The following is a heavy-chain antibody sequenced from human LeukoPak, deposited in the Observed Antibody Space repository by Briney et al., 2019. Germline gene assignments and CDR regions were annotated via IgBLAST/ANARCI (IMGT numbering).Heavy chain of an antibody. V-gene: IGHV3-48*01. CDR1: GFIFSDYS. CDR3: ATPLDYFDMSDSHQGGD. J-gene: IGHJ4*02. Sequence: PGGSLRLSCAASGFIFSDYSMNWVRQAPGQGLEWLSYITGSGTTIYYADSVRGRFTISRDNAKNSLYLQMNSLRAEDTAVYYCATPLDYFDMSDSHQGGDWGQGTLVTVSS. CDR2: ITGSGTTI. D-gene: IGHD3-22*01.